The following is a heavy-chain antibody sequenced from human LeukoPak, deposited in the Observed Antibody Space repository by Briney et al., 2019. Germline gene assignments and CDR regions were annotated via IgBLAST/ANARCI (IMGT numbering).Heavy chain of an antibody. D-gene: IGHD3-22*01. CDR1: GYTFTSYG. CDR2: ISAYNGNT. J-gene: IGHJ6*02. CDR3: AREGRDSSGYYYYYYGMDV. Sequence: ASVKVSCKASGYTFTSYGISWVRQAPGQGLEWMGWISAYNGNTNYAQKLQGRVTMTTDTSTSTAYMELRSLRSEDTAVYYCAREGRDSSGYYYYYYGMDVWGQGTTVTVSS. V-gene: IGHV1-18*01.